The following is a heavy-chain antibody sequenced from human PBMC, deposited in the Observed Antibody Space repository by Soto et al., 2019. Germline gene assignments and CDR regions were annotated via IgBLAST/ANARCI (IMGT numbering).Heavy chain of an antibody. Sequence: QVQLVESGGGLVKPGGSLRLSCAASGLTFSDCYMNWIRQAPGKGLEWVSYIGSSGSSINYAGSVKGRFTISRDNARYPLYSQTTSLRAQDTAMYDCARVRMGESGYAMGVWGQGATVTVSS. D-gene: IGHD3-16*01. CDR3: ARVRMGESGYAMGV. CDR1: GLTFSDCY. CDR2: IGSSGSSI. V-gene: IGHV3-11*01. J-gene: IGHJ6*02.